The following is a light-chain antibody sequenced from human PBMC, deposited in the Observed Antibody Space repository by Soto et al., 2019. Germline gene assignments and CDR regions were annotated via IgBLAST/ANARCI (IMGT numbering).Light chain of an antibody. CDR3: QQRSDSVSI. J-gene: IGKJ4*01. CDR1: QSVSSY. V-gene: IGKV3-11*01. CDR2: DAS. Sequence: EIVLTQSPATLSLSPGERATLSCRASQSVSSYLAWYQQKPGQAPRLLIYDASDRPIVFPARFSGSGSGTEFTLTISGLEHDDFAVYYCQQRSDSVSIFGGRKKVPIK.